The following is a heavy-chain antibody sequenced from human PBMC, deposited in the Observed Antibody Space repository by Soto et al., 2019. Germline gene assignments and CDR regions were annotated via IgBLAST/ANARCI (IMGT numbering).Heavy chain of an antibody. D-gene: IGHD6-19*01. Sequence: GGSLRLSCAASGFTFSSYSMNWVRQAPGKGLEWVSYISSSSSTIYYADSVKGRFTISRDNAKNSLYLQMNSLRDEDTAVYYCARDLKGYSSGWPYYFDYWGQGTLVTVSS. CDR2: ISSSSSTI. J-gene: IGHJ4*02. V-gene: IGHV3-48*02. CDR1: GFTFSSYS. CDR3: ARDLKGYSSGWPYYFDY.